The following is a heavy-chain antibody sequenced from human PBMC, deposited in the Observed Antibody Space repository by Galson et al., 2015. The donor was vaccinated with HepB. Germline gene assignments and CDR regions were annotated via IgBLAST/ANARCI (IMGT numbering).Heavy chain of an antibody. J-gene: IGHJ4*02. CDR3: VRGNSGYGNFDY. CDR2: MYSDGAT. V-gene: IGHV3-74*01. D-gene: IGHD4-23*01. CDR1: GFTFSSYW. Sequence: SLRLSCAASGFTFSSYWMHWVRQAPGKGLVWVSRMYSDGATTSADSVKGRFTISRDDAKNTLYLQMNSLRAEDTGAYYCVRGNSGYGNFDYWGKGTLVTVSS.